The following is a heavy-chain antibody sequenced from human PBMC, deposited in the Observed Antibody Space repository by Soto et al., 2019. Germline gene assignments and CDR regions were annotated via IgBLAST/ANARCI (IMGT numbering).Heavy chain of an antibody. V-gene: IGHV3-30*04. J-gene: IGHJ4*02. CDR3: AGRSGSSDY. Sequence: GGSLRLSCAASGFTFSNYTMHWVRQAPGKGLEWVALISYDEIDKYYADAVKGRFTISRDNSKNTLYLQMDSLRAEDTAVYYCAGRSGSSDYWGQGTLVTVSS. CDR1: GFTFSNYT. CDR2: ISYDEIDK. D-gene: IGHD3-10*01.